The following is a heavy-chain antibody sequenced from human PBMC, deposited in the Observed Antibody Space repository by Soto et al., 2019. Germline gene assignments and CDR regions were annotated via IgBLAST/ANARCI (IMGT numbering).Heavy chain of an antibody. CDR3: AKGYSSSWYNWFDP. D-gene: IGHD6-13*01. V-gene: IGHV3-9*01. CDR1: GFTFDDYP. CDR2: ISWNSGSI. J-gene: IGHJ5*02. Sequence: EVQLVESGGGLVQPGRSLRLSCAASGFTFDDYPMHWVRQAPGKGLEWVSGISWNSGSIGYADSVKGRFTISRDNAKNSLYLQMNSLRAEDTALYYCAKGYSSSWYNWFDPWGQGTLVTVSS.